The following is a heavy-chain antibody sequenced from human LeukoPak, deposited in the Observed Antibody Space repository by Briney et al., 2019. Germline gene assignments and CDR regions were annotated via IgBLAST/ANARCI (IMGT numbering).Heavy chain of an antibody. CDR1: GYTFTGYY. Sequence: GASVKVSCKASGYTFTGYYIHWVRQAPGQGLEWMGWMNPNSGNTGYAQKFQGRVTMTRNTSISTAYMELSSLRSEDTAVYYCARDNYDSSGYYRYWGQGTLVTVSS. V-gene: IGHV1-8*02. D-gene: IGHD3-22*01. CDR2: MNPNSGNT. J-gene: IGHJ4*02. CDR3: ARDNYDSSGYYRY.